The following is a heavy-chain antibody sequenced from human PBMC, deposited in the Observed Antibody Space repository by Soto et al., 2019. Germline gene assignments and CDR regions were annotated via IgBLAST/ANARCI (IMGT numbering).Heavy chain of an antibody. CDR1: GFTFSSYG. D-gene: IGHD3-3*01. CDR3: AKDLDLLRFLEWLPGYGMDV. Sequence: QVQLVESGGGVVQPGRSLRLSCAASGFTFSSYGMHWVRQAPGKGLEWVAVISYDGSNKYYADSVKGRFTISRDNSKNTXYXLMNSLRAEDTAVYYCAKDLDLLRFLEWLPGYGMDVWGQGTTVTVSS. CDR2: ISYDGSNK. J-gene: IGHJ6*02. V-gene: IGHV3-30*18.